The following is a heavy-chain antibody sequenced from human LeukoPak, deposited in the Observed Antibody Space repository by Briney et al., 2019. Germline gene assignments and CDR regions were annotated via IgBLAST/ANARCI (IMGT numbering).Heavy chain of an antibody. Sequence: GGSLRLSCAGSGFTFSDFWMTWVRQTPGKGLEWVANIKEDGTEKNLVDSVKGRFTISRDNTKNLLFLEMNNLRGDDTAVYYCAKDRDYEGYYGMDVWGQGTTVTVSS. CDR2: IKEDGTEK. CDR1: GFTFSDFW. D-gene: IGHD4-17*01. V-gene: IGHV3-7*01. J-gene: IGHJ6*02. CDR3: AKDRDYEGYYGMDV.